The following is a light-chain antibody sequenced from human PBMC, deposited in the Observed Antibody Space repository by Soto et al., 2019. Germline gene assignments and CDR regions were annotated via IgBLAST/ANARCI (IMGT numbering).Light chain of an antibody. Sequence: DIQMTQSPSTLSASVGDRVTITCRASQSISSWLAWYQQKPGKAPKLLIYDVSSLESGVPSRFSGSGSGTEFTLTISSLQPDDFATYYCRQYNSYYTFGQGTKVEIK. CDR3: RQYNSYYT. CDR1: QSISSW. V-gene: IGKV1-5*01. CDR2: DVS. J-gene: IGKJ1*01.